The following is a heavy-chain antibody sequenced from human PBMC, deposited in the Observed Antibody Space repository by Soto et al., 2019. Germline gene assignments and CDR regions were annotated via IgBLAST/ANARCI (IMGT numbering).Heavy chain of an antibody. CDR1: GFTFSSYG. J-gene: IGHJ5*02. Sequence: QVQLVESGGGVVQPGRSLRLSCAASGFTFSSYGMHWVRQAPGKGLEWVAVISYDGSNKYYADSVKGRFTISRDNSKNTLYLQMNSLRAEDTAVYYCANWFDPWGQGTLVTVSS. CDR2: ISYDGSNK. CDR3: ANWFDP. V-gene: IGHV3-30*18.